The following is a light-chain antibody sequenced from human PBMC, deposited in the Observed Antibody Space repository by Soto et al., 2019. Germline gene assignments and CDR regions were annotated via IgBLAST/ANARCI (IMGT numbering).Light chain of an antibody. Sequence: DIVMTQTPLSSPVTLGQPASISCRSSQSLVHSAGNPYLSWLQQRPGQPPRLLIYNISKRFSGVPDRFSGSGAGTDLTLTISRVEAEDVWLYYCMQATQFPLLTFGPGTKVDFK. CDR1: QSLVHSAGNPY. CDR2: NIS. J-gene: IGKJ3*01. CDR3: MQATQFPLLT. V-gene: IGKV2-24*01.